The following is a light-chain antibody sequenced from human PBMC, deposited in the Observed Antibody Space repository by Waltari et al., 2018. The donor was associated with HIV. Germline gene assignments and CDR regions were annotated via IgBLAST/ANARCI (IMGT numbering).Light chain of an antibody. CDR1: SSDVSAYNY. V-gene: IGLV2-14*03. Sequence: QSALTQPASVSGSPGQSITISCTGTSSDVSAYNYVSWYQQHPGKAPKLMIYEVSNRPSGVSNRFSASKSGNTASLTISGLQAEDEADYYCSSYTTNNTRVFGGGTKLTVL. CDR3: SSYTTNNTRV. J-gene: IGLJ3*02. CDR2: EVS.